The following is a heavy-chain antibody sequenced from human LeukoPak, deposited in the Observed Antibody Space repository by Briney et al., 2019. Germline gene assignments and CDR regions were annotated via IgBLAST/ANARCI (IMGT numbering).Heavy chain of an antibody. CDR1: GFTFSDYY. D-gene: IGHD4-17*01. V-gene: IGHV3-11*04. J-gene: IGHJ4*02. CDR3: ARFVTTLDY. Sequence: GGSLRLSCVASGFTFSDYYMSWIRQAPGKGLEWVSHIGSTACYADSVKGRFTISRDNAKNSLYLQMNSLRAEDTAVYYCARFVTTLDYWGQGTLVTVSS. CDR2: IGSTA.